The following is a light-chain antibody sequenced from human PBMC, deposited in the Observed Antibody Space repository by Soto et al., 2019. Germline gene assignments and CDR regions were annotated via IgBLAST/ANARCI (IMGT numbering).Light chain of an antibody. CDR3: QQYGSSL. CDR2: GAS. Sequence: EIVLTQSPGTLSLSPGERATLSCRASQSVSSSYLAWYQQKPGQAPRLLIYGASSRATGIPDRFSGSGSGTDFTLTISRLETEDVAVYYCQQYGSSLFGPGTKVDIK. CDR1: QSVSSSY. J-gene: IGKJ3*01. V-gene: IGKV3-20*01.